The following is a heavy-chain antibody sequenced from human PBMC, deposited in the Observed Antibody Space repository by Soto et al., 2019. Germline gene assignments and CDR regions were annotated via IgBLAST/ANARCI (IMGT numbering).Heavy chain of an antibody. D-gene: IGHD6-25*01. CDR3: ACYPYSCGCPRDLFAL. Sequence: SETLSLTCTVSGGSISSYYWSWIRQPPGKGLEWIGYIYYSGSTNYNPSLKSRVTISVDTSKNQFSLRLSSVTAADTAVYYCACYPYSCGCPRDLFALWGQGTLDIGSS. CDR2: IYYSGST. J-gene: IGHJ5*02. CDR1: GGSISSYY. V-gene: IGHV4-59*08.